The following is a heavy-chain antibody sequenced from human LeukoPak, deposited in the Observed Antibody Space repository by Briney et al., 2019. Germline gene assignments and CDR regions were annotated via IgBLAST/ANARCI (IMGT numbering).Heavy chain of an antibody. CDR2: SYSEEWVPISSGGGSS. V-gene: IGHV3-53*01. CDR3: ARVWELSFDH. D-gene: IGHD1-26*01. CDR1: GFTVNTDH. Sequence: GGSLRLSCAASGFTVNTDHMSWVRQAPGKGLEWVAISYSEEWVPISSGGGSSQNAESVKGRFTISRDNSRSTLSLQMNSLRAEDTALYYCARVWELSFDHWGQGTLVTVSS. J-gene: IGHJ4*02.